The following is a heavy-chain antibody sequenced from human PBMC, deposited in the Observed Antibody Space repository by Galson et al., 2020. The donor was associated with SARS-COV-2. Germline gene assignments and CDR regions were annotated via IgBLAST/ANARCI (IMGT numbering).Heavy chain of an antibody. CDR1: GGSISSGGYS. J-gene: IGHJ2*01. CDR3: ARRYTYCLSPYWYFDL. CDR2: VYHSGAT. V-gene: IGHV4-30-2*01. Sequence: SETLSLTCSVPGGSISSGGYSWTWIRQPPGKGLEWIGYVYHSGATHYNPSLKSRLTISVDRSKNQLSLKLTSVTAADTAVYYCARRYTYCLSPYWYFDLWGRGTLVTVSS. D-gene: IGHD5-18*01.